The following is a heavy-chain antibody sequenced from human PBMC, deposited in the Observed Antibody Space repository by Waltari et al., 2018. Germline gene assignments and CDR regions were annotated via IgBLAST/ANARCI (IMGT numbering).Heavy chain of an antibody. D-gene: IGHD3-10*01. J-gene: IGHJ4*02. CDR2: IYYSGST. CDR1: GGSIRRSSYY. V-gene: IGHV4-39*01. CDR3: ARLTMVRGAFDY. Sequence: QLQLQESGPGLVKPSATLSLTFTVSGGSIRRSSYYWGWIRQPPGKGLEWIGSIYYSGSTYYNPSLKSRVTISVDTSKNQFSLKLSSVTAADTAVYYCARLTMVRGAFDYGGQGTLVTVSS.